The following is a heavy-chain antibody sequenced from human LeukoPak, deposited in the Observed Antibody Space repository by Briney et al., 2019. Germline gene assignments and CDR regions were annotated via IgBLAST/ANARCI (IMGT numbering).Heavy chain of an antibody. CDR2: IKQGGSEK. D-gene: IGHD1-26*01. Sequence: GGSLRLSCAASGFTFTNYWMTWVRQAPGKGLQWVANIKQGGSEKYYVDSVKGRFTISRDNARNSLYLQMNSLRAEDTAVYYCARARWELSPPDAFDIWGQGTMVTVSS. J-gene: IGHJ3*02. V-gene: IGHV3-7*01. CDR3: ARARWELSPPDAFDI. CDR1: GFTFTNYW.